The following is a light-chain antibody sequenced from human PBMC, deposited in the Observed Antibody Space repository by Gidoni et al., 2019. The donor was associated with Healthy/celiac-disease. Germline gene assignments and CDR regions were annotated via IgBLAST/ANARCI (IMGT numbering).Light chain of an antibody. J-gene: IGLJ3*02. CDR3: QTWGTGIRV. CDR2: LNSDGSH. V-gene: IGLV4-69*01. Sequence: SPSASASLVASVKLTCTLSSGHSSYAIAWHQQQPEKGPRYLMKLNSDGSHSKGDGIPDRFSGSSSGAERYLTISSLQSEDEADYYCQTWGTGIRVFGGGTKLTVL. CDR1: SGHSSYA.